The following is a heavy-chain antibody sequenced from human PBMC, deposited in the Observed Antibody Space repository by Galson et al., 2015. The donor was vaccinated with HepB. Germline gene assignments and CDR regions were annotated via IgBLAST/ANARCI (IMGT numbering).Heavy chain of an antibody. CDR2: IYSGGST. CDR1: GFTVSSNY. D-gene: IGHD6-13*01. CDR3: ARFRIQYSSSWYFDY. V-gene: IGHV3-53*01. J-gene: IGHJ4*02. Sequence: SLRLSCAASGFTVSSNYMSWVRQAPGKGLEWVSVIYSGGSTYYADSVKGRFTISRDNSKNTLYLQMNSLRAEDTAVYYCARFRIQYSSSWYFDYWGQGTLVTVSS.